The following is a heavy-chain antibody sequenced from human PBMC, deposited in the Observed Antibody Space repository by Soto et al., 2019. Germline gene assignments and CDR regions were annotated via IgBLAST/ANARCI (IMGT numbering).Heavy chain of an antibody. D-gene: IGHD1-20*01. V-gene: IGHV2-5*02. CDR3: AYRSADNQADF. CDR1: GFSLRNNGMG. CDR2: IYWVGDK. Sequence: QITLKESGPSLVKPTQTLTLTCTFSGFSLRNNGMGVGWIRQPPGKALEWLALIYWVGDKRYSPSLQSRLTITKDTSINHVVLTMTNMDPVDTATYYCAYRSADNQADFWGQGTLVTVSS. J-gene: IGHJ4*02.